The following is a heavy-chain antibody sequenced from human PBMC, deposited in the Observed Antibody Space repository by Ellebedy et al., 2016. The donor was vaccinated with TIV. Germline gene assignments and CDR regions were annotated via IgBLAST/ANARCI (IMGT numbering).Heavy chain of an antibody. CDR2: INPNSCGT. J-gene: IGHJ4*02. CDR1: GYTFTDYY. CDR3: ARGGSSNWYEAFDF. D-gene: IGHD6-13*01. Sequence: AASVKVSCKASGYTFTDYYLHWVRQAPGQGLEWLGWINPNSCGTNFAQKFQGWVTLTRDTTITTAYMELSSLTSDDTATAVFYCARGGSSNWYEAFDFWGQGTLVTASS. V-gene: IGHV1-2*04.